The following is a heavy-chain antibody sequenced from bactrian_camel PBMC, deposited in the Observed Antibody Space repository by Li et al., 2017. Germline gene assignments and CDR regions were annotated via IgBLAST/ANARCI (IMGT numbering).Heavy chain of an antibody. J-gene: IGHJ4*01. D-gene: IGHD6*01. CDR3: ATQRSWSTGAYAANY. Sequence: HVQLVESGGGLVQPGGSLRLSCAASGFTFSTFSAYWVRQGPGKGLEWVSSIKSNGATTYYADSVKGRFTISRDNARNTVYLQMNSLKSEDTALYYCATQRSWSTGAYAANYWGQGTQVTVS. V-gene: IGHV3S1*01. CDR2: IKSNGATT. CDR1: GFTFSTFS.